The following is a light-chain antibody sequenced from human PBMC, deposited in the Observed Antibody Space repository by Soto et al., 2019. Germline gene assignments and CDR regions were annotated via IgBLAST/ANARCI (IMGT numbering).Light chain of an antibody. Sequence: DIQMTQSPSTLPASVGDRIAITCRASQYICGRLAWFQQKPGKAPQYLIQAASILQSGVPSRFSSSGSGTEFILTINNLQPEDFASYFCLQVYSFPRTFGLGTKVDI. J-gene: IGKJ1*01. V-gene: IGKV1-12*01. CDR2: AAS. CDR3: LQVYSFPRT. CDR1: QYICGR.